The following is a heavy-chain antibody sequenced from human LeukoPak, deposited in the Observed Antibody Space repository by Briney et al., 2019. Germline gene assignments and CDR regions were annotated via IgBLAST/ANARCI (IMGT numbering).Heavy chain of an antibody. V-gene: IGHV4-34*01. CDR1: GGSFSGYY. CDR3: ARGRVTFCSGAGCYYYFDY. J-gene: IGHJ4*02. CDR2: ISHRGST. Sequence: SETLSLTCAVYGGSFSGYYWSWIRQPPGKGLEWIGEISHRGSTKYNPSPKSRVTISVDTSKNLFSLKLSSVTAADTAVYFCARGRVTFCSGAGCYYYFDYWGQGTLVTVSS. D-gene: IGHD2-15*01.